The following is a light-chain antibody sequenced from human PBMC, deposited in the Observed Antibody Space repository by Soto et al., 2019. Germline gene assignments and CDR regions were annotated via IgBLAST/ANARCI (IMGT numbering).Light chain of an antibody. V-gene: IGLV2-14*01. CDR1: SSDVGGYTY. J-gene: IGLJ1*01. Sequence: QSVLTQPASVSGSPRQSITISCTGASSDVGGYTYVSWYQQHPGKAPKLMIYEVNNRPSGVSNRFSGSKSGNTASLTISGLQAEDEADYYCSSYTSSSTVFGTGTKSPS. CDR2: EVN. CDR3: SSYTSSSTV.